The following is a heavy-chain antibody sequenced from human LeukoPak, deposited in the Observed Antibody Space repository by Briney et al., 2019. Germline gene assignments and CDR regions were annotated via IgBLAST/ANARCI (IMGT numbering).Heavy chain of an antibody. CDR1: GFTFSSYS. D-gene: IGHD3-22*01. CDR2: ISSSSSYI. J-gene: IGHJ4*02. CDR3: ARDTFTYYYDSSGQRYFDY. V-gene: IGHV3-21*01. Sequence: PGGSLRLSCAASGFTFSSYSMNWVRQAPGKGLEWVSSISSSSSYIYYADSVKGRFTISRDNAKNSLYLQMNSLRAEDTAVYYCARDTFTYYYDSSGQRYFDYWGQGTLVTVSS.